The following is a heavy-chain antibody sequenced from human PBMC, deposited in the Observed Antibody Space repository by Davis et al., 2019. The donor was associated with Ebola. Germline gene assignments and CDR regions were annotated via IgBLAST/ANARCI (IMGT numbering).Heavy chain of an antibody. CDR2: INHSGST. CDR3: ARIVVVPAAIGRRDYYYYGMDV. Sequence: MPSETLSLTCAVYGGSFSGYYWSWIRQPPGKGLEWIGEINHSGSTNYNPSLKSRVTISVDTSKNQFSLKLSSVTAADTAVYYCARIVVVPAAIGRRDYYYYGMDVWGKGTTVTVSS. CDR1: GGSFSGYY. J-gene: IGHJ6*04. D-gene: IGHD2-2*01. V-gene: IGHV4-34*01.